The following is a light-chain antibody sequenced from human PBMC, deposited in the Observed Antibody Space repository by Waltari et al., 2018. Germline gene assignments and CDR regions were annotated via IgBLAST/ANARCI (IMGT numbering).Light chain of an antibody. CDR1: QSVRNY. CDR2: GTS. Sequence: DIQMTQSPSSLSASVGDRVTITCRASQSVRNYLNWYQQKLGKAPKLLIYGTSSLQSGGPPRFSGSGSETDFTLTISRLQPEDFATYYLQQSSSIPWTFGQGTKVESK. CDR3: QQSSSIPWT. V-gene: IGKV1-39*01. J-gene: IGKJ1*01.